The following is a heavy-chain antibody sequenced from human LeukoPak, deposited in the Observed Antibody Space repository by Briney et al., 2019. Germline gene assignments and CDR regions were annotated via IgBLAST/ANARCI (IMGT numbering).Heavy chain of an antibody. CDR2: INHSGST. V-gene: IGHV4-34*01. CDR1: GGSFSGYY. CDR3: ARAPYYYYGMDV. Sequence: SETLSLTCAVHGGSFSGYYWSWVRQPPGKGLGWIGEINHSGSTNYNPSLKSRVTISVDTSKNQFSLKLSSVTAADTAVYYCARAPYYYYGMDVWGQGTTVTVSS. J-gene: IGHJ6*02.